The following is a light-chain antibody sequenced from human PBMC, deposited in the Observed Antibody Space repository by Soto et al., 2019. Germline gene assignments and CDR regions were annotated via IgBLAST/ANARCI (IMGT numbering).Light chain of an antibody. J-gene: IGLJ1*01. CDR3: QSYDRSLTGSYV. V-gene: IGLV1-40*01. Sequence: SLLAQPPPMSGGPGQRVTLSRPGGRSKPRAPSGVHWYQQLPGKAPKLLIYDNTERPSGVPDRFSASKSGTSASLAITGLQAEDEADYYCQSYDRSLTGSYVFGSGTKVTVL. CDR1: RSKPRAPSG. CDR2: DNT.